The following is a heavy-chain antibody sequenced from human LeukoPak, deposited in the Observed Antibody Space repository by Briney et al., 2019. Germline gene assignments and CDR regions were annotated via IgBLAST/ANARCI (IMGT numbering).Heavy chain of an antibody. CDR3: AKGLFSSGWYLGY. Sequence: GGSLRLSCAVSGVTISTYGMHWVRQAPGKGLEWVAFIRYDGSDEYYADSVKGRFTISRDSSKNTLYLQMNSLRAEDTAVYYCAKGLFSSGWYLGYWGLGTLVTVSS. V-gene: IGHV3-30*02. J-gene: IGHJ4*02. D-gene: IGHD6-19*01. CDR1: GVTISTYG. CDR2: IRYDGSDE.